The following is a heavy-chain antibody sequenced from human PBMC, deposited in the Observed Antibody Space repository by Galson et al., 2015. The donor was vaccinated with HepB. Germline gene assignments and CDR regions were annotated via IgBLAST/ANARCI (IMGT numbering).Heavy chain of an antibody. CDR3: ARGAAPGDGYFDS. CDR2: IFSDGTT. CDR1: GFTFSSYA. V-gene: IGHV3-53*01. Sequence: SLRLSCAASGFTFSSYAMHWVRQAPGKGLEWVSAIFSDGTTKYADSVRGRFTISRDNSKNTVYLQMNSLRTEDAAVYYCARGAAPGDGYFDSWGQGTLVTVSS. D-gene: IGHD6-13*01. J-gene: IGHJ4*02.